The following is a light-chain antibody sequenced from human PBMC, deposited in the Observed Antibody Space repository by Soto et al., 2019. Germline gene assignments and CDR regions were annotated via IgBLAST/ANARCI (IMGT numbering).Light chain of an antibody. V-gene: IGLV2-23*02. CDR1: SNDVGKYDL. CDR3: CSYAGSSNVV. Sequence: QSALTQPASVSGSPGQSITISCTGTSNDVGKYDLVSWYQQRPGKAPTLMIYEVTKRPSGVSYRFSGSKSGNTASLTISGLQAEDEADYYCCSYAGSSNVVFGGGTKVTVL. CDR2: EVT. J-gene: IGLJ2*01.